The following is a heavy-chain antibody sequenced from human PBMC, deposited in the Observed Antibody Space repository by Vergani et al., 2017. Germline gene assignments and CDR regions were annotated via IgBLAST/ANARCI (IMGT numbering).Heavy chain of an antibody. Sequence: QVQLVQSGAEVKKPGASVKVSCKASGYTFTGYYMHWVRQAPGQGLEWMGWINPNSGGTNYAQKFQGRVTMTRDTSTSTVYMELSSLRSEDTAVYYCARTYSWYAGGGYNYWGQGTLVTVSS. D-gene: IGHD6-13*01. V-gene: IGHV1-2*02. CDR1: GYTFTGYY. CDR3: ARTYSWYAGGGYNY. CDR2: INPNSGGT. J-gene: IGHJ4*02.